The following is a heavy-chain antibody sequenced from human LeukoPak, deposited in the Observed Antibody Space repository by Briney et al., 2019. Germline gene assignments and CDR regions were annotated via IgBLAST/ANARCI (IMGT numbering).Heavy chain of an antibody. D-gene: IGHD6-13*01. V-gene: IGHV4-39*07. CDR2: INHSGST. CDR1: GGSISSSSYY. Sequence: SETLSLTCTVSGGSISSSSYYWSWIRQPPGKGLEWIGEINHSGSTNYNPSLKSRVTISVDTSKNQFSLKLSSVTAADTAVYYCARRDYSGYSLDYWGQGTLVTVSS. CDR3: ARRDYSGYSLDY. J-gene: IGHJ4*02.